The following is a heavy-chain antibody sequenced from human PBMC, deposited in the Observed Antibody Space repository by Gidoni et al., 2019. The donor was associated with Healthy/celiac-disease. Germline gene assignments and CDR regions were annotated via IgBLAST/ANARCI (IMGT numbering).Heavy chain of an antibody. Sequence: QVQLVQSGAEVKKPGSSVTVSCKASGGTFSSYAISWVRQAPGQGLEWMGGIIPIFGTANYAQKFQGRVTITADESTSTAYMELSSLRSEDTAVYYCARDGGGYSYGYHIFWWFDPWGQGTLVTVSS. CDR2: IIPIFGTA. D-gene: IGHD5-18*01. V-gene: IGHV1-69*01. CDR3: ARDGGGYSYGYHIFWWFDP. CDR1: GGTFSSYA. J-gene: IGHJ5*02.